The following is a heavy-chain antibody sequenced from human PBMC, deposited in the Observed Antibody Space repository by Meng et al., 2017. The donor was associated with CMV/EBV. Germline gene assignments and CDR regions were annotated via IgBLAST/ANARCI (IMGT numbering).Heavy chain of an antibody. Sequence: GESLKISCAASGFTFSSYAMHWVRQAPGKGLEWVAVISYDGSNKYYADSVKGRFTISRDNSKNTLYLQMNSLRAEDTAVYYCASITSGYCTNGVCVYWGQGTLVTVSS. CDR2: ISYDGSNK. D-gene: IGHD2-8*01. CDR3: ASITSGYCTNGVCVY. J-gene: IGHJ4*02. V-gene: IGHV3-30-3*01. CDR1: GFTFSSYA.